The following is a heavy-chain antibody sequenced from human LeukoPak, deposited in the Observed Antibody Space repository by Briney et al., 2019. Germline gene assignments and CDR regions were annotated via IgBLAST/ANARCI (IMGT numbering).Heavy chain of an antibody. D-gene: IGHD3-10*01. CDR1: GFTFSSYA. J-gene: IGHJ4*02. V-gene: IGHV3-23*01. CDR3: AKFTRTLVRGALVN. CDR2: ISGSGGST. Sequence: GGSLRLSCAASGFTFSSYAMSWVRQAPGKGLEWVSAISGSGGSTYCADSVKGRFTISRDNSKNTLYLQMNSLRAEDTAIYYCAKFTRTLVRGALVNWGQGTLVTVSS.